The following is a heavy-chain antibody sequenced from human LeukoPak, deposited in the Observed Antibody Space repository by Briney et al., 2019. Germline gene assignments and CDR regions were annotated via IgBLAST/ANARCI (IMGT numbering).Heavy chain of an antibody. V-gene: IGHV1-8*01. J-gene: IGHJ4*02. Sequence: GASVKVSCKASGYTFTSYEINWVRQATGQGLEWMGLMNPNSGNTGYAQKFQGRVTMTRNTSISTAYMELSSLRSEDTAVYYCARGLSTDTAMAQFDYWGQGTLVTVSS. CDR3: ARGLSTDTAMAQFDY. D-gene: IGHD5-18*01. CDR2: MNPNSGNT. CDR1: GYTFTSYE.